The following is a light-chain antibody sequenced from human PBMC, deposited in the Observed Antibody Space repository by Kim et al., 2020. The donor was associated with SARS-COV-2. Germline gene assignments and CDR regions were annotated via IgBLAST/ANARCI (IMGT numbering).Light chain of an antibody. CDR3: QAWDSSIYV. Sequence: LSPGQAAIITCSGDKLGDKYASWYQQKPGQSPVVVIFRDNRRPSGIPERFSGTNSGNTATLTISGTQAMDEADYYCQAWDSSIYVFGTGTKVTVL. J-gene: IGLJ1*01. CDR1: KLGDKY. CDR2: RDN. V-gene: IGLV3-1*01.